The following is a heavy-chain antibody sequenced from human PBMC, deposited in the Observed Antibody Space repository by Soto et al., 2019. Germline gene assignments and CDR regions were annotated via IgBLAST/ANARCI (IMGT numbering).Heavy chain of an antibody. Sequence: QVQLQQWGAGLLKPSETLSLTCAVYGGSFSGYYWSWIRQPPGKGLEWIGEINHSGSTNYNPSLKSRVTISVDTSKNQFSLKLSSVTAADTAVYYCARALSNYDFWSGYSRGDWFDPWGQGTLVTVSS. J-gene: IGHJ5*02. V-gene: IGHV4-34*01. CDR3: ARALSNYDFWSGYSRGDWFDP. CDR1: GGSFSGYY. D-gene: IGHD3-3*01. CDR2: INHSGST.